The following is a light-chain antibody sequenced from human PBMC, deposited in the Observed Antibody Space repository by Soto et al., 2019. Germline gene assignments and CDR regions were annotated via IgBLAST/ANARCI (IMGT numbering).Light chain of an antibody. CDR1: SSDVGGYNY. V-gene: IGLV2-11*01. CDR3: RSYAGSYTVV. CDR2: DVS. J-gene: IGLJ2*01. Sequence: QSALTQPRSVSGSPGQSVTISCTGTSSDVGGYNYVSWYQQHPGKAPKLMIYDVSKRPSGVPGRFSGSKSGNTASLTISGLQAEDEADYYCRSYAGSYTVVFGGGTKLTVL.